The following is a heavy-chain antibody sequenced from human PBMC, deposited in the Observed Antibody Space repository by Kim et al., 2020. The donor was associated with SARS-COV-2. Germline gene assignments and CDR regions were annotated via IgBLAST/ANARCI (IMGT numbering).Heavy chain of an antibody. D-gene: IGHD1-26*01. J-gene: IGHJ3*02. V-gene: IGHV5-51*01. CDR3: ARRGSGAIGGAFDI. Sequence: TPSVRGQATISADKSISTAYLRWSSLKASDTAMYYCARRGSGAIGGAFDIWGQGTMVTVSS.